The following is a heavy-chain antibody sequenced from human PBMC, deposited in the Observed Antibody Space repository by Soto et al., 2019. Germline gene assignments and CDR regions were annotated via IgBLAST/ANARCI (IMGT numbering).Heavy chain of an antibody. CDR2: ISYSGTT. V-gene: IGHV4-31*02. J-gene: IGHJ5*02. Sequence: PSETLSLTCTVSGGSISSGAYYWIWIRQHPGKGLEWIGYISYSGTTYYNPSLKSRVIVSVDTSKNQFSLTLSSVTAADTALYFCARKYTYGTALNEFDPFGQGTLVPVSS. CDR3: ARKYTYGTALNEFDP. CDR1: GGSISSGAYY. D-gene: IGHD5-18*01.